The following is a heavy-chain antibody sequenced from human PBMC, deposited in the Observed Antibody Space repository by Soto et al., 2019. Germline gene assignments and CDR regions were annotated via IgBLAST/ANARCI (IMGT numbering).Heavy chain of an antibody. CDR2: IYPGDSDT. CDR1: GYSFTSYW. Sequence: GESLKISCKGSGYSFTSYWIGWVRQMPGKGLEWMGIIYPGDSDTRYSPSFQGQVTISDDKAFSTAYLQWSSLKASDTAMYYCARHVGRGGLTDAFDIWGQGPMVTVSS. D-gene: IGHD2-15*01. V-gene: IGHV5-51*01. J-gene: IGHJ3*02. CDR3: ARHVGRGGLTDAFDI.